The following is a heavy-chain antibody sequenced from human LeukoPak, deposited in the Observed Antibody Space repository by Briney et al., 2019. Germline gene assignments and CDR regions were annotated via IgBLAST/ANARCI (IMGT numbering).Heavy chain of an antibody. J-gene: IGHJ6*03. CDR2: ISSSGST. D-gene: IGHD3-3*01. CDR1: GDSISSGDYY. CDR3: AREVIWSGYYTGYHYYYMDV. Sequence: SETLSLTCTVSGDSISSGDYYWSWIRQPAGKGLEWIGRISSSGSTNYNPSLKSRVTISVDTSKNQFSLKLSSVTAADTAVCYCAREVIWSGYYTGYHYYYMDVWGKGTTVTVSS. V-gene: IGHV4-61*02.